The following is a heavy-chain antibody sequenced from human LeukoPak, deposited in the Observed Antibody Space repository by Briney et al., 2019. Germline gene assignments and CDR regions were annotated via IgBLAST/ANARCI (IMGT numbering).Heavy chain of an antibody. CDR3: ARDALLAFDI. V-gene: IGHV4-59*01. J-gene: IGHJ3*02. CDR1: GGSISSYY. Sequence: SETLSLTCTVSGGSISSYYWSWIRQPPGKGLEWIGYIYYSGSTYYNPSLKSRVTISVDTSKNQFSLKLSSVTAADTAVYYCARDALLAFDIWGQGPMVTVSS. CDR2: IYYSGST.